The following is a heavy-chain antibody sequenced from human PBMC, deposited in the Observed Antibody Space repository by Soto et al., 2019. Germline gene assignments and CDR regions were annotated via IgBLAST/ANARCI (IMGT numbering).Heavy chain of an antibody. J-gene: IGHJ5*02. CDR3: ARDSSGSDGKRRWFDP. D-gene: IGHD1-1*01. CDR2: IYYSGST. Sequence: SETLSLTCTVSGGSISSGGYYWSWIRQHPGKGLEWIGYIYYSGSTYYNPSLKSRVTISVDTSKNQFSLKLSSVTAADTAVYYCARDSSGSDGKRRWFDPWGQGTLVTVSS. V-gene: IGHV4-31*03. CDR1: GGSISSGGYY.